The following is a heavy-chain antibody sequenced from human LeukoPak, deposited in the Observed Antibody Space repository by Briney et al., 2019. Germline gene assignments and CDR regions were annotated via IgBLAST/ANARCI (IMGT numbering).Heavy chain of an antibody. V-gene: IGHV3-53*01. D-gene: IGHD5-24*01. CDR2: IYGSGNI. CDR1: GFTVSGNY. CDR3: ARGAGYNYPYYFDY. J-gene: IGHJ4*02. Sequence: GGSLRLSCAASGFTVSGNYMSWVRQAPGKGLEWVSVIYGSGNIYYADSVKGRFTISRDNSKNTLYLQMNSLRAEDTAVYYCARGAGYNYPYYFDYWGQGTLVTVSS.